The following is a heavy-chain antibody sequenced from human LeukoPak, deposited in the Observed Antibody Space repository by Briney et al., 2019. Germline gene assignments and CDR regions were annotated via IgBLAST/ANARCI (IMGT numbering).Heavy chain of an antibody. CDR3: ARVGGTTGYYYYGMDV. CDR2: INSSSSTI. V-gene: IGHV3-48*04. D-gene: IGHD1-7*01. CDR1: GFTFSSYS. Sequence: PGGSLRLSCAASGFTFSSYSMNWVRQAPGKGLEWVSYINSSSSTIYYADSVKGRFTISRDNAKNSLYLQMNSLRAEDTAVYYCARVGGTTGYYYYGMDVWGQGTTVTVSS. J-gene: IGHJ6*02.